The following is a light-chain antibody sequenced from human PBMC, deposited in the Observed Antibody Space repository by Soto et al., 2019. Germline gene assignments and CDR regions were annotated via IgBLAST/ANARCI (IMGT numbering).Light chain of an antibody. Sequence: DIHMTQSPSTLSAPVGDRVTITCRASQSISSWLAWYQQKPGKAPKLLIYKASSLESGVPSRFSGSGSGTEFTLTISSLQPDDFATYYCQQYNSYLWTFGQGTKVDIK. CDR3: QQYNSYLWT. CDR2: KAS. J-gene: IGKJ1*01. CDR1: QSISSW. V-gene: IGKV1-5*03.